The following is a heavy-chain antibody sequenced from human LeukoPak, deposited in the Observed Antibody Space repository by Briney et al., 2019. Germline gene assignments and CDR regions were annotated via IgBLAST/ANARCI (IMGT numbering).Heavy chain of an antibody. CDR2: MSGSSSTI. J-gene: IGHJ6*02. CDR3: ARRDVLRFLEWLPDPYYYYGMDV. Sequence: GGSLRLSCAASGFTFSSFSMNWVRQSPGKGLEWLSYMSGSSSTIYYADSVKGRFTISRDNARNSLYLQMNSLRDEDTAVYYCARRDVLRFLEWLPDPYYYYGMDVWGQGTTVTVSS. V-gene: IGHV3-48*02. CDR1: GFTFSSFS. D-gene: IGHD3-3*01.